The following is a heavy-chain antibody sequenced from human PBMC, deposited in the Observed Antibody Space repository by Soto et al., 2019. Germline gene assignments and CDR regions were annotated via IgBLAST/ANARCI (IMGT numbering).Heavy chain of an antibody. Sequence: SETLSLTCTVSGGSIISGGHYWTWVRQHPGKGLEWMGYIYYTGSTSYNPSLESRLTMSVDTSKNQFSLRLDSVTAADTAVYYCARTRDNNINYYYALDVWGPGTTVTVSS. CDR3: ARTRDNNINYYYALDV. V-gene: IGHV4-31*03. CDR1: GGSIISGGHY. CDR2: IYYTGST. J-gene: IGHJ6*02. D-gene: IGHD1-20*01.